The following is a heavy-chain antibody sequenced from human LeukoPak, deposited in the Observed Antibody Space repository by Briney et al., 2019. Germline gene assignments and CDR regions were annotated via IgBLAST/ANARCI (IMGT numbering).Heavy chain of an antibody. J-gene: IGHJ4*02. CDR1: GYSISSGYY. Sequence: SETLSLTCSVSGYSISSGYYWGCIRQPPGKGLEWIGSIYHSGSTYCNPSLKSRVSISVDKSNNRFSLKLSAVTAADSAIYYCAREGYFDTSGYFEYWGQGILVTVSP. CDR3: AREGYFDTSGYFEY. CDR2: IYHSGST. V-gene: IGHV4-38-2*02. D-gene: IGHD3-22*01.